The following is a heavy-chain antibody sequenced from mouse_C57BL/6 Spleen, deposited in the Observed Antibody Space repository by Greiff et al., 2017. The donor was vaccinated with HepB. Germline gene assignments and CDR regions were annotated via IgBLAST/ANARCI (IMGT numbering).Heavy chain of an antibody. D-gene: IGHD2-5*01. CDR2: IYPGDGDT. Sequence: QVQLKESGPELVKPGASVKISCKASGYAFSSSWMNWVKQRPGKGLEWIGRIYPGDGDTNYNGKFKGKATLTADKSSSTAYMQLSSLTSEDSAVYFCASDSNYERYYFDYWGQGTTLTVSS. J-gene: IGHJ2*01. CDR1: GYAFSSSW. V-gene: IGHV1-82*01. CDR3: ASDSNYERYYFDY.